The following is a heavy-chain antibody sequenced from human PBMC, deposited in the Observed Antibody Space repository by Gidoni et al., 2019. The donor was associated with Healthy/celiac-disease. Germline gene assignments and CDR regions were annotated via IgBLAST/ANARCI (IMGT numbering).Heavy chain of an antibody. V-gene: IGHV4-59*01. D-gene: IGHD4-17*01. CDR2: IYYSGST. J-gene: IGHJ5*02. CDR3: ALTSDGGWCDP. CDR1: GGSISSYY. Sequence: VQLQESGPGLVKPSETLSLTCTVSGGSISSYYWSWIRQPPGKGLEWIGYIYYSGSTNYNPSLKSRVTISVDTSKNQFSLKLSSVTAADTAVYYCALTSDGGWCDPWGQGTLVTVSS.